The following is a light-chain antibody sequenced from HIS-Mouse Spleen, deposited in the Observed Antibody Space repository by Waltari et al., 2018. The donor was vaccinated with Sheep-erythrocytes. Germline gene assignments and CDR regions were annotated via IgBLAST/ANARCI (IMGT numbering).Light chain of an antibody. Sequence: DIQLTQSPSFLSASVGDRVTITCRASQGMSSYLYWYQQKPGKAPKLLIYAASTLQSGVPSSFSGSGSGTEFTLTISSLQPEDFATYYCQQLNSYPYTFGQGTKLEIK. CDR2: AAS. J-gene: IGKJ2*01. CDR3: QQLNSYPYT. CDR1: QGMSSY. V-gene: IGKV1-9*01.